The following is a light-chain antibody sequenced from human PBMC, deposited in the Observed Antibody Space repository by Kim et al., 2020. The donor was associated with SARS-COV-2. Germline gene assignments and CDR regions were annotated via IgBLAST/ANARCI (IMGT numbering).Light chain of an antibody. CDR1: QTIKNY. Sequence: SSLGDRVTSTCRASQTIKNYLNWYQQKPGKAPKLLIYATSIFQSGVPSRFSGSGSETDFTLTISSLQPDDSATYYCQQTYETPWTFGQGTKVDIK. CDR2: ATS. V-gene: IGKV1-39*01. CDR3: QQTYETPWT. J-gene: IGKJ1*01.